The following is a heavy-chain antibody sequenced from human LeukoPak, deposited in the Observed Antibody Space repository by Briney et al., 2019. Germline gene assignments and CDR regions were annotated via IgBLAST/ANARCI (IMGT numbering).Heavy chain of an antibody. CDR1: GFTFSSYS. V-gene: IGHV3-21*01. D-gene: IGHD3-10*01. J-gene: IGHJ4*02. Sequence: GGSLRLSCAASGFTFSSYSMNWVRQAPGKGLEWVSSISSSSSYIYYADSVKGRFTISRDNAKNSLYLQMNSLRAEDTAVYYCARGITMVRGVIISYFDYWGQGTLVTVSS. CDR2: ISSSSSYI. CDR3: ARGITMVRGVIISYFDY.